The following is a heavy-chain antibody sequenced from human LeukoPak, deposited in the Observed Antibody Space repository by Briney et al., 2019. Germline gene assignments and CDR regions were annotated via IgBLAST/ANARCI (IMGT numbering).Heavy chain of an antibody. CDR3: ARERYFYFDY. CDR2: IKQDGSEK. J-gene: IGHJ4*02. Sequence: GGSLRLSCAASGFTFSDYYMSWIRQAPGKGLEWVANIKQDGSEKYYVDSVKGRFTISRDNAKNSLYLQMNSLRAEDTAVYYCARERYFYFDYWGQGTLVTVSS. D-gene: IGHD1-1*01. V-gene: IGHV3-7*01. CDR1: GFTFSDYY.